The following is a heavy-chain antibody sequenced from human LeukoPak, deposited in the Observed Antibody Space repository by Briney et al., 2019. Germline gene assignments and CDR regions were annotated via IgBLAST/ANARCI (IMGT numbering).Heavy chain of an antibody. V-gene: IGHV3-49*04. CDR1: GFTFGDYA. CDR2: IRSKAYGGTT. J-gene: IGHJ3*02. CDR3: TRDCSGGSCWGDAFDI. D-gene: IGHD2-15*01. Sequence: GGSLSLSCIASGFTFGDYAMSWVRQAPGKGLEWVGFIRSKAYGGTTEYAASVKSRFSISRDDSKSIAYLQMNSLRTEDTAVFHCTRDCSGGSCWGDAFDIWGQGTMVTVSS.